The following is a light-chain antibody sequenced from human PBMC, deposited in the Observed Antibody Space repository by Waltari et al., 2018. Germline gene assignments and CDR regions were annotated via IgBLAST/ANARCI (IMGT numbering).Light chain of an antibody. V-gene: IGKV3-20*01. CDR2: GAS. J-gene: IGKJ4*01. Sequence: PGDRATLSCRASQSVISNSLAWYQQRPGQAPRLLIYGASNRATGIPDRFSGSGSGTDFSLTISGLEPEDFAVFYCQQYATSPRTFGGGTRVDIK. CDR3: QQYATSPRT. CDR1: QSVISNS.